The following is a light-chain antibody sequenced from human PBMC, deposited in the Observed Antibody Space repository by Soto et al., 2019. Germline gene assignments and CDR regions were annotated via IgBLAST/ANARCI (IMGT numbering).Light chain of an antibody. CDR3: SSYAGSNWYV. J-gene: IGLJ1*01. CDR2: EVS. Sequence: QSALTQPPSASGSPGQSVTISCTGTNSDVGGYNYVSWYQQYPGKAPGLIIYEVSERPSGVPDRFSGSKSGNTASLTVSGLQTADEADYYCSSYAGSNWYVFGTGTKLTVL. V-gene: IGLV2-8*01. CDR1: NSDVGGYNY.